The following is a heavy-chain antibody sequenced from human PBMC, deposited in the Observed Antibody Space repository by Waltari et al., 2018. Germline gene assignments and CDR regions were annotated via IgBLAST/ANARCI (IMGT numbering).Heavy chain of an antibody. D-gene: IGHD3-10*01. V-gene: IGHV4-38-2*02. J-gene: IGHJ6*02. CDR3: AREKVRYYYYGMDV. CDR1: GYSLSLCYY. CDR2: IYHSGST. Sequence: QVQLQESGTGLVKPSETLSLTCAVSGYSLSLCYYWGWTRQPPGKGLEWIGSIYHSGSTYYNPSLKSRVTISVDTSKNQFSLKLSSVTAADTAVYYCAREKVRYYYYGMDVWGQGTTVTVSS.